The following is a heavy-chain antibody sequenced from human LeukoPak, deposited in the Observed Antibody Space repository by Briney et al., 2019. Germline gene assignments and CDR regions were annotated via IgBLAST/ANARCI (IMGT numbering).Heavy chain of an antibody. D-gene: IGHD3-10*01. V-gene: IGHV1-2*02. J-gene: IGHJ4*02. Sequence: ASVKVSFKASGYTFTVYYMHWVRQAPGQGLEWMGWINPNSGGTNYAQKFQGRVTMTRDTSISTAYMELSRLRSDDTAVYYCAREDQYGPRNFDYWGQGTLVTVSS. CDR3: AREDQYGPRNFDY. CDR1: GYTFTVYY. CDR2: INPNSGGT.